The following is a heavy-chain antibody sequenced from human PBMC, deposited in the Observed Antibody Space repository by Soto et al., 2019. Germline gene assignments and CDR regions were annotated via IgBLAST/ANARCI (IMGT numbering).Heavy chain of an antibody. CDR2: IYWDDDK. Sequence: QITLKESGPPLVKPTQTLTLTCTFSGFSLSTSRVGVGWIRQPPGKALEWLALIYWDDDKRYSPSLKSRLTIXKXTXINQVVLTMTNTDPVDTATYYCAHTSGGGNSACFDYWGQGTLVTVSS. V-gene: IGHV2-5*02. CDR3: AHTSGGGNSACFDY. D-gene: IGHD2-21*02. J-gene: IGHJ4*02. CDR1: GFSLSTSRVG.